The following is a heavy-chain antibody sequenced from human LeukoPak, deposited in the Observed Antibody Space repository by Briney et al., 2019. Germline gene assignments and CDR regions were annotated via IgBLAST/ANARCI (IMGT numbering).Heavy chain of an antibody. CDR3: TTDIFGEEDGHYFDY. Sequence: GGSLRLSCAASGFTFNNAWMSWVRQAPGKGLEWVGRIKSKTDGGTTDYAAPVKGRFIISRDDSKNTLYLQMNSLKTEDTAVYYCTTDIFGEEDGHYFDYWGQGILVTVSS. CDR1: GFTFNNAW. D-gene: IGHD2-21*01. V-gene: IGHV3-15*01. CDR2: IKSKTDGGTT. J-gene: IGHJ4*02.